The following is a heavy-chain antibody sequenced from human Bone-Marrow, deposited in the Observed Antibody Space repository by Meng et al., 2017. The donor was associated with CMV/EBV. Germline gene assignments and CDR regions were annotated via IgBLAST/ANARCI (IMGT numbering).Heavy chain of an antibody. CDR1: GFTFRHFA. D-gene: IGHD3-3*02. V-gene: IGHV3-23*01. J-gene: IGHJ4*02. Sequence: GGSLRLSCAASGFTFRHFAMAWVRQAPGKGLEWVSPISAAGSNTYYADAVKGRFAISRDNSKNSVYLQINSLRAEDTAIYYCARGNFGAFDYWGQGTVVTVSS. CDR3: ARGNFGAFDY. CDR2: ISAAGSNT.